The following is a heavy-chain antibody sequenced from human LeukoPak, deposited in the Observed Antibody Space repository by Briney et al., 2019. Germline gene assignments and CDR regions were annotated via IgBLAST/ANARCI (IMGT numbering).Heavy chain of an antibody. J-gene: IGHJ6*03. CDR1: GGSISSYY. CDR3: AINSNPYYYYYYMDV. Sequence: SETLSLTCTVSGGSISSYYWSWIRQPPGKGLEWIGYIYYSGSTNYNPSLKSRVTISVDTSKNQFSLKLSSVTAADTAVYYCAINSNPYYYYYYMDVWGKGTTVTVSS. CDR2: IYYSGST. D-gene: IGHD4-11*01. V-gene: IGHV4-59*01.